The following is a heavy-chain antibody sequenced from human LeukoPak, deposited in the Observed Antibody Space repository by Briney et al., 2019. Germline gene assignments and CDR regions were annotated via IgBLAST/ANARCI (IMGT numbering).Heavy chain of an antibody. CDR3: ATTGLRFLEWLLDH. Sequence: GGSLRLSCAASGFTFSSYAMPWVRQAPGKGLEWVAVISYDGSNKYYADSVKGRFTISRDNSKNTLYLQMNSLRAEDTAVYYCATTGLRFLEWLLDHWGQGTLVTVSS. CDR1: GFTFSSYA. CDR2: ISYDGSNK. V-gene: IGHV3-30-3*01. J-gene: IGHJ4*02. D-gene: IGHD3-3*01.